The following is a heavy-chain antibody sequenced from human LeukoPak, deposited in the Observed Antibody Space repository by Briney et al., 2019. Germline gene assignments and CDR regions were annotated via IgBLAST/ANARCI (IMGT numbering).Heavy chain of an antibody. Sequence: PGGSLRLSCAASGFTFSDYSMNWVRQAPGKGLEWVSYISSSSSTIYYADSVKGRFTISRDNAKNSLYLQMNSLRDEDTAVYYCARVWGIAAAGGEIEYWGQGTLVTVSS. V-gene: IGHV3-48*02. D-gene: IGHD6-13*01. CDR1: GFTFSDYS. CDR2: ISSSSSTI. CDR3: ARVWGIAAAGGEIEY. J-gene: IGHJ4*02.